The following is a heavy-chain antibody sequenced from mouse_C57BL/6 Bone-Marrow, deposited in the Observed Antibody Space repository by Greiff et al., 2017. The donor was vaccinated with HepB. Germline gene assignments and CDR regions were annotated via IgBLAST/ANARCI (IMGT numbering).Heavy chain of an antibody. CDR3: ARVFYGNSGMDY. J-gene: IGHJ4*01. CDR2: INPNNGGT. D-gene: IGHD2-1*01. CDR1: GYTFTDYY. V-gene: IGHV1-26*01. Sequence: VQLQQSGPELVKPGASVKISCKASGYTFTDYYMNWVKQSHGKSLEWIGDINPNNGGTSYNQKFKGKATLTVDKSSSTAYMELRSLTSEDSAVYYCARVFYGNSGMDYWGQGTSVTVSS.